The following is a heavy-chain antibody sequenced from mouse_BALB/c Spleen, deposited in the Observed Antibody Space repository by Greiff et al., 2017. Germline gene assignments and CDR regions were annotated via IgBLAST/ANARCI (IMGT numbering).Heavy chain of an antibody. CDR3: AREGYSFDY. D-gene: IGHD3-2*02. CDR2: ISYSGST. CDR1: GYSITSDYA. J-gene: IGHJ2*01. V-gene: IGHV3-2*02. Sequence: EVQGVESGPGLVKPSQSLSLTCTVTGYSITSDYAWNWIRQFPGNKLEWMGYISYSGSTSYNPSLKSRISITRDTSKNQFFLQLNSVTTEDTATYYCAREGYSFDYWGQGTTLTVSS.